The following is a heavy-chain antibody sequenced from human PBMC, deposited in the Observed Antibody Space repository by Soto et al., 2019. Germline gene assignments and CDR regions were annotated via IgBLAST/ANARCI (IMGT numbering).Heavy chain of an antibody. D-gene: IGHD5-12*01. CDR2: ISGSGGST. V-gene: IGHV3-23*01. Sequence: GGSLRLSCAASGFTFSSYAMSWVRQAPGKGLEWVSTISGSGGSTYYADSVKGRFTISRDNSKNTLYLQMHSLRAEDTAVYYCAKEGGYSGYDYRFFDYWGQGALVTVSS. J-gene: IGHJ4*02. CDR3: AKEGGYSGYDYRFFDY. CDR1: GFTFSSYA.